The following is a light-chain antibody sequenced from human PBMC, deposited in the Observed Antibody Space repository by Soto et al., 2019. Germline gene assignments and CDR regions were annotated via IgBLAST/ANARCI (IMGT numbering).Light chain of an antibody. CDR3: QQRSNWPWT. J-gene: IGKJ1*01. V-gene: IGKV3-11*01. Sequence: EILLTQSPSTLSLSPGERATLSCRARQSVSSNLVWYQQTPGQAPRLLMYDASIRATGIPPRFSGSGSGTDFTLTISSLEPEDFEFYYCQQRSNWPWTFGQGTKVDIK. CDR2: DAS. CDR1: QSVSSN.